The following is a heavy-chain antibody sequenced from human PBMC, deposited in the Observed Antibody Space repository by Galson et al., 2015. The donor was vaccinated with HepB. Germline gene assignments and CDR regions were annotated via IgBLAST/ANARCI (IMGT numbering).Heavy chain of an antibody. CDR3: ARDYSRTAAAGTGD. J-gene: IGHJ4*02. D-gene: IGHD6-13*01. CDR1: GFTFSSYG. Sequence: SLRLSCAASGFTFSSYGMHWVRQVPGKGLVWLSRINSDGSSTNYADSVKGRFTISRDNAKNTLYLEMNSLRAEDTAMYYCARDYSRTAAAGTGDWGQGTLVIVSS. V-gene: IGHV3-74*01. CDR2: INSDGSST.